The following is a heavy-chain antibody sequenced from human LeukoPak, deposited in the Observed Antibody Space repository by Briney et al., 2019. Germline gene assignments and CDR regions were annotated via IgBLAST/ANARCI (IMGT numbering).Heavy chain of an antibody. D-gene: IGHD2-21*01. CDR3: ARDTPRGYSFYFDI. Sequence: KSGGSLRLSCAASGFTFSDYYVSWIRQAPGKGLEWVSYISSSGSTIYYADSVKGRFTISRDNAKNSLYLQMNSLRAEDTAVYYCARDTPRGYSFYFDIWGQGTMVTVSS. V-gene: IGHV3-11*01. CDR2: ISSSGSTI. J-gene: IGHJ3*02. CDR1: GFTFSDYY.